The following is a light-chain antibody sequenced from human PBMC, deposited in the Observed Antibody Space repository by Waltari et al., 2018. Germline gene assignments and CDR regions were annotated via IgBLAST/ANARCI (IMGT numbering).Light chain of an antibody. CDR1: SFNIGFNF. V-gene: IGLV1-47*01. J-gene: IGLJ2*01. CDR3: AAWDGSVSAHEV. CDR2: RND. Sequence: QSVLTQPPSASGLPGQRVIISCSGTSFNIGFNFVFWYHQNPGAAPKLLIYRNDQRPSGVPDRFSGSKSGTSASLAISGLRSEDEGDYYCAAWDGSVSAHEVFGGGTSVTVL.